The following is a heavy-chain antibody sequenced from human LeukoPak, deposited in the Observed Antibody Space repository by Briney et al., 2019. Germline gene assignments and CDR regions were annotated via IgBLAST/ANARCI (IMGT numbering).Heavy chain of an antibody. J-gene: IGHJ6*04. CDR1: AFTFNNYA. V-gene: IGHV3-30*18. CDR2: ISYDGSNR. CDR3: AKVLTGTGYCGLDG. D-gene: IGHD1/OR15-1a*01. Sequence: GGSLRLSCAASAFTFNNYAMHWVRQAPRQGLEWVALISYDGSNRYYADSVKGRFTISRDNSENTLYLQMNSLRARANTVHYFAKVLTGTGYCGLDGWGEGTTVGVSS.